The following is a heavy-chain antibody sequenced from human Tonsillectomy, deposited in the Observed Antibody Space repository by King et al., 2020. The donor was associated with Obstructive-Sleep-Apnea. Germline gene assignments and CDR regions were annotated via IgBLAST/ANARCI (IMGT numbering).Heavy chain of an antibody. D-gene: IGHD2-21*02. V-gene: IGHV4-31*03. Sequence: QLQESGPGLVKPSQTLSLTCTVSGGSISSGGYYWSWVRQHPGKGLEWIGYIYYSGSTYYNPSLKSRVTISLDTSKNQFSLKLSSVTAADTAVDYCAGLGCGGDCYSSKDWYFDLWGRGTLVTVSS. J-gene: IGHJ2*01. CDR2: IYYSGST. CDR1: GGSISSGGYY. CDR3: AGLGCGGDCYSSKDWYFDL.